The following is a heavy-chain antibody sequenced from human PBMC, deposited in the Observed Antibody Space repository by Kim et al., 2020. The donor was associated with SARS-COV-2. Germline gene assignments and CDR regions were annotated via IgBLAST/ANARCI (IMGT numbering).Heavy chain of an antibody. Sequence: SMKVSCKASGGTFSSYAISWVRQAPGQGLEWMGRIIPILGIANYAQKFQGRVTITADKSTSTAYMELSSLRSEDTAVYYCARDSSSWYNYWGQGTPVTV. D-gene: IGHD6-13*01. V-gene: IGHV1-69*04. J-gene: IGHJ4*02. CDR2: IIPILGIA. CDR1: GGTFSSYA. CDR3: ARDSSSWYNY.